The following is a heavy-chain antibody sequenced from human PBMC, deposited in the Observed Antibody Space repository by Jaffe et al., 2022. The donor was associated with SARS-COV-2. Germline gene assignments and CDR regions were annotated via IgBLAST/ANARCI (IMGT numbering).Heavy chain of an antibody. CDR1: GFTFSSYG. V-gene: IGHV3-33*01. CDR3: ARDRLSYYDSSGYYHTPEIYYYYGMDV. D-gene: IGHD3-22*01. Sequence: QVQLVESGGGVVQPGRSLRLSCAASGFTFSSYGMHWVRQAPGKGLEWVAVIWYDGSNKYYADSVKGRFTISRDNSKNTLYLQMNSLRAEDTAVYYCARDRLSYYDSSGYYHTPEIYYYYGMDVWGQGTTVTVSS. CDR2: IWYDGSNK. J-gene: IGHJ6*02.